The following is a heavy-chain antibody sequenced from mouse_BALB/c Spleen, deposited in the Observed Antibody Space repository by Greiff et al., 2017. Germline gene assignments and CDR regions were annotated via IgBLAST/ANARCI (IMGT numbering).Heavy chain of an antibody. D-gene: IGHD1-1*01. V-gene: IGHV14-3*02. Sequence: EVNLVESGAELVKPGASVKLSCTASGFNIKDTYMHWVKQRPEQGLEWIGRIDPANGNTKYDPKFQGKATITADTSSNTAYLQLSSLTSEDTAVYYCARQDYGGYFDYWGQGTTLTVSS. CDR3: ARQDYGGYFDY. J-gene: IGHJ2*01. CDR1: GFNIKDTY. CDR2: IDPANGNT.